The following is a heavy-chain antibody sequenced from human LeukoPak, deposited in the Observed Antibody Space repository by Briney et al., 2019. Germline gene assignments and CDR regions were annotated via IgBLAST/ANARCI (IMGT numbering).Heavy chain of an antibody. D-gene: IGHD3-10*01. CDR2: IYTSGST. Sequence: PSQTLSLTCTVSGGSISSGSYYWSWIRQPAGKGLEWIGRIYTSGSTNYNPSLKSRVTISVDTSKNQFSLKLSSVTAADTAVYYCARDAIYGSGRNHYWGQGTLVTVSS. V-gene: IGHV4-61*02. CDR1: GGSISSGSYY. CDR3: ARDAIYGSGRNHY. J-gene: IGHJ4*02.